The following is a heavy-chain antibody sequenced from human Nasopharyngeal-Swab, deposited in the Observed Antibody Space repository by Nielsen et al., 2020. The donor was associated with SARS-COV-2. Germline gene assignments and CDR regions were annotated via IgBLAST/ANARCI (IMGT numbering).Heavy chain of an antibody. J-gene: IGHJ6*02. CDR3: ARTFIVVVPAAMSDFSGMDV. CDR2: IYYSGST. Sequence: SETLSLTCTVSGGSVSSGSYYWSWIRQPPGKGLEWIGYIYYSGSTNYNPSLKSRVTISVDTSKNQFSLKLSSVTAADTAVYYCARTFIVVVPAAMSDFSGMDVWGQGTTVTVSS. D-gene: IGHD2-2*01. CDR1: GGSVSSGSYY. V-gene: IGHV4-61*01.